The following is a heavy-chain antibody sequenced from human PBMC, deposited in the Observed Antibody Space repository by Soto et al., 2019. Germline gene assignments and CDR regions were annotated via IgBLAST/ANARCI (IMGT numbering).Heavy chain of an antibody. CDR3: ARDGERFLEWLLSQYYYYYYMDV. V-gene: IGHV3-33*01. CDR1: GFTFSSYG. Sequence: GSLRLSCAASGFTFSSYGMHWVRQAPGKGLEWVAVIWYDGSNKYYADSVKGRFTISRDNSKNTLYLQMNSLRAEDTAVYYCARDGERFLEWLLSQYYYYYYMDVWGKGTTVTVSS. CDR2: IWYDGSNK. J-gene: IGHJ6*03. D-gene: IGHD3-3*01.